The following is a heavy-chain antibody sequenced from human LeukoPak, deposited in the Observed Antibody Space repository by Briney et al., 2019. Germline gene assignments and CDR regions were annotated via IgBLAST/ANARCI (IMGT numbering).Heavy chain of an antibody. CDR3: ARDQYDSWSRRGNFDS. CDR1: GFTFSSYS. V-gene: IGHV3-48*01. CDR2: ISNSGSTI. Sequence: PGGSLRLSCAASGFTFSSYSMNWVRQAPGKGLEWVSYISNSGSTIYYADSVKGRFTISRDDAKNSVYLQMDSLRAEDTAVFYCARDQYDSWSRRGNFDSWGQGTLVIVSS. D-gene: IGHD3-3*01. J-gene: IGHJ4*02.